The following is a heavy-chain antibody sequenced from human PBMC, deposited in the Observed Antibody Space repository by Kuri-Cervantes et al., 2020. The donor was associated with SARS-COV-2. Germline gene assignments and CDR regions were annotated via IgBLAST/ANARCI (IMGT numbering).Heavy chain of an antibody. CDR2: IYTSGST. Sequence: SETLSLTCTVSGGSISSYYWSWIRQPAGKGLEWIGRIYTSGSTNYNPSLKSRVTISLDTSKNQFSLKLSSVTAASTAVYYCARRGAGSSSAAFDIWGLGTMVTVSS. CDR1: GGSISSYY. CDR3: ARRGAGSSSAAFDI. V-gene: IGHV4-4*07. D-gene: IGHD6-6*01. J-gene: IGHJ3*02.